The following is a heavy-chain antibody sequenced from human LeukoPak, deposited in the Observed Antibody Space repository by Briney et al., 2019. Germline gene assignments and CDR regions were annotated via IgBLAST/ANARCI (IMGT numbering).Heavy chain of an antibody. Sequence: GGSLRLSCAASGVTFSSYGMHWVRQAPGKGLEWVALISSDGNDKLYGDSVRGRFTISRDDAKNSLYVQMSSLRAEDTAVYYCVRDADGGNSWFDSWGQGTLVTVSS. J-gene: IGHJ5*01. CDR3: VRDADGGNSWFDS. V-gene: IGHV3-30*03. CDR1: GVTFSSYG. CDR2: ISSDGNDK. D-gene: IGHD4-23*01.